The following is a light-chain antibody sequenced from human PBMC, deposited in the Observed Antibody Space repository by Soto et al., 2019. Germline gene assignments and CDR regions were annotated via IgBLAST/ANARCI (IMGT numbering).Light chain of an antibody. CDR2: MAS. CDR1: QNRLYSNGYNY. J-gene: IGKJ1*01. V-gene: IGKV2-28*01. CDR3: MQNIDIPWS. Sequence: DVVMTQSPLSLPVTPGEPASISCRASQNRLYSNGYNYLYWYLQKPCQSPQLLIYMASSRAPGVPDRFSGRGSGTDFSLNISRVEAEDVGVYYCMQNIDIPWSFGQGTKVEI.